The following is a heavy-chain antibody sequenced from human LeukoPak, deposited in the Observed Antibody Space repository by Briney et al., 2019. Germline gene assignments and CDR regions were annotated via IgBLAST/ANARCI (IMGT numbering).Heavy chain of an antibody. V-gene: IGHV3-23*01. CDR2: ISGSGGGT. Sequence: PGGSLRLSCAASGFTFSNYVMSWVRQAPGKGLEWVSGISGSGGGTYYADSVKGRFTISRDNSQNTLYLQMNSLRAEDTAVYYCAKVGHSSGWFFDYWGQGTLVTVS. CDR3: AKVGHSSGWFFDY. D-gene: IGHD6-19*01. J-gene: IGHJ4*02. CDR1: GFTFSNYV.